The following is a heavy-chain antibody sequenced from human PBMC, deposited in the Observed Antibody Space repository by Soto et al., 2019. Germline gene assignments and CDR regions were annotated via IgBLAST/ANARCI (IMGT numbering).Heavy chain of an antibody. V-gene: IGHV4-59*01. CDR3: ARVSIVVVPAAGMWFDP. CDR2: IYYSGST. Sequence: PSETLSLTCTVSGGSISSYCWSWIRQPPGKGLEWIGYIYYSGSTNYNPSLKSRVTISVDTSKNQFSLKLSSVTAADTAVYYCARVSIVVVPAAGMWFDPWGQGTLVTVS. J-gene: IGHJ5*02. D-gene: IGHD2-2*01. CDR1: GGSISSYC.